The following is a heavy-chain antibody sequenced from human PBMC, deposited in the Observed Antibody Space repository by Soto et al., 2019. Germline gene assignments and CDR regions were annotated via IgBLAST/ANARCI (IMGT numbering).Heavy chain of an antibody. J-gene: IGHJ4*02. CDR2: IYYSGST. D-gene: IGHD3-3*01. CDR1: GGSISSSSYY. CDR3: ARHNPAIYISDH. Sequence: SETLSLTCTVSGGSISSSSYYWGWFRQPPGKGLEWIGSIYYSGSTYYNPSLKSRVTISVDTSKNQFSLKLSSVTAADTAVYYCARHNPAIYISDHWGQGTLVTVSS. V-gene: IGHV4-39*01.